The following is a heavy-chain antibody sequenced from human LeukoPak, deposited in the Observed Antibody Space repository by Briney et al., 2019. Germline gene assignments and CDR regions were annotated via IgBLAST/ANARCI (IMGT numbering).Heavy chain of an antibody. CDR2: IYYSGST. V-gene: IGHV4-59*01. CDR1: GGSISSYY. J-gene: IGHJ5*02. CDR3: ARDLGVAVAARKYNWFDP. Sequence: SETLSLTCSVSGGSISSYYWSWIRQPPGKGPEWIGYIYYSGSTNYNPSLKSRVTISVDTSKNQFSLKLSSVTAADTAVYYCARDLGVAVAARKYNWFDPWGQGTLVTVSS. D-gene: IGHD6-19*01.